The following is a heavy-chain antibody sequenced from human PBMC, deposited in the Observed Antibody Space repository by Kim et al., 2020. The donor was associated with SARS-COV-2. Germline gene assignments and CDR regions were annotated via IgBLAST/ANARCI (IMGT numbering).Heavy chain of an antibody. CDR1: GYTFTSYG. D-gene: IGHD6-19*01. Sequence: ASVKVSCKASGYTFTSYGISWVRQAPGQGLEWMGWISAYNGNTNYAQKLQGRVTMTTDTSTSTAYMELRSLRSDDTAVYYCARVIAVAGTDAFDIWGQGTMVTVSS. CDR3: ARVIAVAGTDAFDI. V-gene: IGHV1-18*01. J-gene: IGHJ3*02. CDR2: ISAYNGNT.